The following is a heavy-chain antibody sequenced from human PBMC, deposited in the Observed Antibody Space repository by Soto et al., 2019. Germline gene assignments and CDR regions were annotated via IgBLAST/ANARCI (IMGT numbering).Heavy chain of an antibody. D-gene: IGHD6-13*01. CDR3: AREEGEGSSSLYGMDV. Sequence: SETLSLTCTVSGGSVSSGSYYWSWIRQPPGKGLEWIGYIYYSGSTNYNPSLNSRVTISVDTSKNQFSLKLSSVTAADTAVYYCAREEGEGSSSLYGMDVWGQGTTVTVSS. J-gene: IGHJ6*02. CDR2: IYYSGST. V-gene: IGHV4-61*01. CDR1: GGSVSSGSYY.